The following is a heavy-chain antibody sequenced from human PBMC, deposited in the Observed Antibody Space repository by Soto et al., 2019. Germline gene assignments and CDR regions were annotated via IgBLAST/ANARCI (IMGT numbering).Heavy chain of an antibody. CDR3: ASMEYNWNLDAFDI. Sequence: GASLPISCQRSGYSFTSYGIGLVRQLPGKGLEWMGIIYPGDSDTRYSPSFQGQVTISADKSISTAYLQWSSLKASDTAMYYCASMEYNWNLDAFDILGQGTMVTVSS. V-gene: IGHV5-51*01. CDR1: GYSFTSYG. J-gene: IGHJ3*02. CDR2: IYPGDSDT. D-gene: IGHD1-20*01.